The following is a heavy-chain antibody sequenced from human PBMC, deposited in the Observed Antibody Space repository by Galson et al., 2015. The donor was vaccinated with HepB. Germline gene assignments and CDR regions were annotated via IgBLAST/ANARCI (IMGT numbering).Heavy chain of an antibody. J-gene: IGHJ4*02. CDR3: AKDRVVVVPGSGYFDY. D-gene: IGHD2-15*01. CDR1: GFTFSSYV. V-gene: IGHV3-23*01. Sequence: SLRLSCAASGFTFSSYVMTWVRQAPGKGLEWVSSISGSGLSTYYTDSVKGRFTIYRDNSKNTVYLQMNSLRAEDTALYYCAKDRVVVVPGSGYFDYWGQGALVTVSS. CDR2: ISGSGLST.